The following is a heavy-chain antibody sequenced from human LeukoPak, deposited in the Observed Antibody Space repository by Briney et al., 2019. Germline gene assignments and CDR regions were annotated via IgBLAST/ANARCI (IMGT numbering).Heavy chain of an antibody. CDR1: GYTFTSYG. J-gene: IGHJ3*02. V-gene: IGHV1-18*01. CDR2: ISAYNGNT. Sequence: ASVKVSCKASGYTFTSYGISWVRQAPGQGLEWVGWISAYNGNTNYAQKLQGRVTMTTDTSTSAAYMELRSLRSDDTAVYYCARDRSSSWYGDDAFDIWGQGTMVTVSS. CDR3: ARDRSSSWYGDDAFDI. D-gene: IGHD6-13*01.